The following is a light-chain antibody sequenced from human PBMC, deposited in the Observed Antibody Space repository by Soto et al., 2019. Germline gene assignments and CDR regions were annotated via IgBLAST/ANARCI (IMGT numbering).Light chain of an antibody. CDR2: GAS. CDR1: EAINNNF. V-gene: IGKV3-20*01. CDR3: QQYGSSPKWT. Sequence: EIVLTQSPGALSVAPGETLSLSCRASEAINNNFVAWYQQRPGQVPRLLMYGASIRVSGVPDRISGRRSGTGFILNIARVEPEDSAVYFCQQYGSSPKWTFGQGTKVEIK. J-gene: IGKJ1*01.